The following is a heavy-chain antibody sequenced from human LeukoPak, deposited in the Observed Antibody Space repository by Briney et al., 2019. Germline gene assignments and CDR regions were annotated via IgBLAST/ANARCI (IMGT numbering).Heavy chain of an antibody. CDR2: ISTYNGNT. J-gene: IGHJ4*02. CDR1: GYTFTSHG. Sequence: ASVKVSCKASGYTFTSHGISWVRQAPGQGLEWMGWISTYNGNTNYAQKFQGRVTMTRDTSISTAYMELSRLRSDDTAVYYCASENVYYFDYWGQGTLVTVSS. V-gene: IGHV1-18*01. CDR3: ASENVYYFDY.